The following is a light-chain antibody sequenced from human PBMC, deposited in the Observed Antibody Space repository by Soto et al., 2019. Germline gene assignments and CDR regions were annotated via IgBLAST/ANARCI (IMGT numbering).Light chain of an antibody. CDR1: QSVSSN. CDR2: GAS. Sequence: EVVMTQSPATPSVSPGERATLSCRASQSVSSNLAWYQQKPGQAPRLLIYGASTRATGIPARFSGSGSGTEFTLTISSLQSEDFAFYYCQQYDEWPGYTFGPGTKVDFK. J-gene: IGKJ3*01. V-gene: IGKV3-15*01. CDR3: QQYDEWPGYT.